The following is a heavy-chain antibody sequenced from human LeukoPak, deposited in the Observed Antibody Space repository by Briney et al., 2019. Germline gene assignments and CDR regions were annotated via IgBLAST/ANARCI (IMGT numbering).Heavy chain of an antibody. CDR2: IYSGDST. D-gene: IGHD3-10*01. CDR1: GFTVSSNY. J-gene: IGHJ4*02. CDR3: AKGGYYGSGELDY. Sequence: GGSLRLSCAASGFTVSSNYMSWVRQAPGKGLEWVSVIYSGDSTYYADSVKGRFTISRDNSKNTLYLQMHSLRAEDTAVYYCAKGGYYGSGELDYWGQGTLVTVSS. V-gene: IGHV3-66*01.